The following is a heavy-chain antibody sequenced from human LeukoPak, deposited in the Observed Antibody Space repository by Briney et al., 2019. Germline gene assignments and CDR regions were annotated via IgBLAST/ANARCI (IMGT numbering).Heavy chain of an antibody. Sequence: SETLSLTCAVYGGSFSGYYWSWVRQPPGKGLEWIGEINHSGSTNYNPSLKSRVPISVDTPKNQFSLKLSPPPTADTAAYYCARRTYGGKRTDYCSEGCLVTVSS. D-gene: IGHD4-23*01. CDR1: GGSFSGYY. J-gene: IGHJ4*02. V-gene: IGHV4-34*01. CDR2: INHSGST. CDR3: ARRTYGGKRTDY.